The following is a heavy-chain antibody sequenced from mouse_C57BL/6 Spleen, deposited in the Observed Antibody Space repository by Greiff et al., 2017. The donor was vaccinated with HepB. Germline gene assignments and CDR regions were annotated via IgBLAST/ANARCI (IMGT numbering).Heavy chain of an antibody. J-gene: IGHJ2*01. CDR3: ARGLTAVALDY. CDR2: INLYNGGT. D-gene: IGHD1-1*01. V-gene: IGHV1-19*01. Sequence: EVQLQQSGPVLVKPGASVKMSCKASGYTFTDYYMNWVKQSHGQSLEWIGVINLYNGGTSYNQKFKGKATLTVDKSSSTAYMDLNSLTSEDSAVYYCARGLTAVALDYWGQGTTLTVSS. CDR1: GYTFTDYY.